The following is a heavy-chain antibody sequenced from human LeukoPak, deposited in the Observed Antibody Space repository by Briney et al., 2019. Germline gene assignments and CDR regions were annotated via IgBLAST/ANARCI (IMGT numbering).Heavy chain of an antibody. V-gene: IGHV3-52*01. D-gene: IGHD2-2*01. J-gene: IGHJ3*02. CDR3: VRGVGSSTSCYVRAFDS. CDR2: IKCDGSEK. CDR1: GFTFSNSW. Sequence: GGSLRLSCAASGFTFSNSWMHWVCQAPEKGLEWVVDIKCDGSEKCYVDSVKGRLTISRDNAKNSLYLQVNSLTADDMTVYYCVRGVGSSTSCYVRAFDSWGQGTMVTVSS.